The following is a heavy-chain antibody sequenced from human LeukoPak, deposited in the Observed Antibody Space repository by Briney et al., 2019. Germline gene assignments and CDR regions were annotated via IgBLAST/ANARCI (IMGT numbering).Heavy chain of an antibody. J-gene: IGHJ6*02. D-gene: IGHD3-22*01. CDR3: ATLRSDSSGYYSYYYYGMDV. V-gene: IGHV4-30-4*01. Sequence: SETLSLTCTVSGGSISSGDYYWSWIRQPPGKGLEWIGYIYYSGSTYYNPSLKSRVTISVDTSKNQFSLKLSSVTAADTAVYYCATLRSDSSGYYSYYYYGMDVWGQETTVTVSS. CDR2: IYYSGST. CDR1: GGSISSGDYY.